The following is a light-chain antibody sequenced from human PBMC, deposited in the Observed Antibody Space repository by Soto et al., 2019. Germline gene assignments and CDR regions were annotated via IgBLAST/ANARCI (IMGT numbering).Light chain of an antibody. CDR1: QNIGSW. V-gene: IGKV1-5*03. CDR3: QQYNDFQYS. Sequence: DIQMTQSPSTLSASVGDGVTITCRASQNIGSWVAWYQQKPGEAPKLLISKATNLQSGVPSRFSGSGSGTDFSLTISSLQPVDSATYFCQQYNDFQYSFGPGTKLDI. J-gene: IGKJ2*01. CDR2: KAT.